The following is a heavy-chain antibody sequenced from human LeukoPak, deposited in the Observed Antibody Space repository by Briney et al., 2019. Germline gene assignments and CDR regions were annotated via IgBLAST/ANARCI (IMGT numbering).Heavy chain of an antibody. Sequence: SGGSLRLSCAASGFTFSSYGMHWVRQAPGKGLEWVAVISYDGSNKYYADSVKGRFTISRDNSKNTLYLQMNSLRAEDTAVYYCAKDQGSSSWSPTHLGFQHWGQGTLVTVSS. CDR2: ISYDGSNK. D-gene: IGHD6-13*01. CDR3: AKDQGSSSWSPTHLGFQH. CDR1: GFTFSSYG. V-gene: IGHV3-30*18. J-gene: IGHJ1*01.